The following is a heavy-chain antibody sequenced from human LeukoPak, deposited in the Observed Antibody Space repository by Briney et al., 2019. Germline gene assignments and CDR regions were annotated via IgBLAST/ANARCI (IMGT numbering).Heavy chain of an antibody. CDR2: IIPIFGTA. CDR3: ARGPPKGYGDYATDY. V-gene: IGHV1-69*13. Sequence: GASVKVSCKASGGTFSSYAISWVRQAPGQGLEWMGGIIPIFGTANYAQKFQGRVTITADESTSTAYMELSSLRSEDTAVYYCARGPPKGYGDYATDYWGQGTLVAVSS. D-gene: IGHD4-17*01. CDR1: GGTFSSYA. J-gene: IGHJ4*02.